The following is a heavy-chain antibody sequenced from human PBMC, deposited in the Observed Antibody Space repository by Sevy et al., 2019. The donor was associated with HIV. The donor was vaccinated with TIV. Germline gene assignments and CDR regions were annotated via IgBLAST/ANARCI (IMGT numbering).Heavy chain of an antibody. V-gene: IGHV3-30*18. CDR1: GFTFSSYG. CDR2: ISYDGSNK. J-gene: IGHJ6*02. D-gene: IGHD4-17*01. CDR3: AKEMEDYGPFYYYYGIDV. Sequence: GGSLRLSCAASGFTFSSYGMHWVRQAPGKGLEWVAVISYDGSNKYYADSVKGRFTISRDNSKNTLYLQMNSLRAEDTAVYYCAKEMEDYGPFYYYYGIDVWGQGTTVTVSS.